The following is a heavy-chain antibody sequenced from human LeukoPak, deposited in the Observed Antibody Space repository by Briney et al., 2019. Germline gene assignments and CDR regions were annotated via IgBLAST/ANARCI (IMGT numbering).Heavy chain of an antibody. D-gene: IGHD2-2*01. V-gene: IGHV3-20*04. J-gene: IGHJ4*02. CDR1: GFTFDDYG. CDR3: ARLGYCSSTSCYDD. CDR2: INWNGGST. Sequence: PGGSLRLSCAASGFTFDDYGMSWVRQAPGKGLEWGSGINWNGGSTGYADSVKGRFTISRDNAKNPLYLQMNSLRAEDTALYYCARLGYCSSTSCYDDWGQGTLVTVSS.